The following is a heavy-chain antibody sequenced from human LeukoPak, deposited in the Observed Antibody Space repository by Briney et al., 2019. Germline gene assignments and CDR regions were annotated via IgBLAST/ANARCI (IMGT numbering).Heavy chain of an antibody. CDR3: AANYGDYDPVDY. V-gene: IGHV1-3*01. J-gene: IGHJ4*02. CDR1: GYTFTSYA. D-gene: IGHD4-17*01. CDR2: INAGNGNT. Sequence: GASVKVSCKASGYTFTSYAMHWVRQAPGQRLEWMGWINAGNGNTKYSQKFQGRVTITRDTSTDTAYMELSSLRSEDTAVYYCAANYGDYDPVDYWGQGTLVTVSS.